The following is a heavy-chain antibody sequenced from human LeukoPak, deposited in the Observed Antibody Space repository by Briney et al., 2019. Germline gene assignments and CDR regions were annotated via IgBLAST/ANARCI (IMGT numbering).Heavy chain of an antibody. V-gene: IGHV3-30*03. J-gene: IGHJ4*02. CDR1: GFTFSSYG. Sequence: GRSLRLSCAASGFTFSSYGMHWVRQAPGKGLEWVAVISYDGSNQYYADSVKGRFTISRDNSKNTLYLQMNSLRVEDTALYYCARVRIGYSSGWYDLGYWGQGTLVTVSS. CDR3: ARVRIGYSSGWYDLGY. D-gene: IGHD6-19*01. CDR2: ISYDGSNQ.